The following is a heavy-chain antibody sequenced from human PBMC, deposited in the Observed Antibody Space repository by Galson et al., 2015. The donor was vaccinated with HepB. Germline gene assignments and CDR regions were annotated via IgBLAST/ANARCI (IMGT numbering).Heavy chain of an antibody. CDR1: GDSVSSNSAA. D-gene: IGHD3-3*01. CDR2: TYYRSKWYN. J-gene: IGHJ4*02. V-gene: IGHV6-1*01. CDR3: ARVNYDFWSGYYTKFDY. Sequence: CAISGDSVSSNSAAWNWIRQSPSRGLEWLGRTYYRSKWYNDYAVSVKSRITINPDTSKNQFSLQLNSVTPEDTAVYYCARVNYDFWSGYYTKFDYWGQGTLVTVSS.